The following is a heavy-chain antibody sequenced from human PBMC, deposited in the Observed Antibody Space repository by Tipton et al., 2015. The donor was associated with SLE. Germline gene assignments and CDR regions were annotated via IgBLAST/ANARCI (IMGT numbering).Heavy chain of an antibody. V-gene: IGHV4-39*07. CDR1: GGSITGYDEF. Sequence: GLVKPSETLSLSCSVSGGSITGYDEFWAWIRQSPGKGLEWIANVYYGGSTYYNPALKSRGTISVDTSKNQFYLRLNSVTAADTAVYYCARMIFYESFPDYFDHWGQGTLVTVSS. CDR2: VYYGGST. CDR3: ARMIFYESFPDYFDH. J-gene: IGHJ4*02. D-gene: IGHD3/OR15-3a*01.